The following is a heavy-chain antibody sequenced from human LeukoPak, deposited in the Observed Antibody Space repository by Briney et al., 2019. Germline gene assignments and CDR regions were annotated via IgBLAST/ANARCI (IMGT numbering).Heavy chain of an antibody. V-gene: IGHV1-2*02. D-gene: IGHD1-26*01. J-gene: IGHJ4*02. CDR3: ASPSGSSSTFDY. Sequence: ASVKVSCKASGYTFTGYYMHWVRQAPGQGLGWMGWINPNSGGTNYAQKFQGRVTMTRDTSISTAYMELSRLRSDDTAVYYCASPSGSSSTFDYWGQGTLVTVSS. CDR2: INPNSGGT. CDR1: GYTFTGYY.